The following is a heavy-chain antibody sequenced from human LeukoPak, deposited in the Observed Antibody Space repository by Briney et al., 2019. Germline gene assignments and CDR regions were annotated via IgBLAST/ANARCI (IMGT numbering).Heavy chain of an antibody. CDR2: IYDSGST. D-gene: IGHD3-10*01. V-gene: IGHV4-39*07. CDR1: GGSIRSSYYY. J-gene: IGHJ4*02. CDR3: ARGRKFTMVRGVKKGYYFDY. Sequence: SETLSLTCTVSGGSIRSSYYYWGWIRQPPGKGLEWIGSIYDSGSTYYNPSLKSRVTISVDTSKNQFSLKLSSVTAADTAVYYCARGRKFTMVRGVKKGYYFDYWGQGTLVTVSS.